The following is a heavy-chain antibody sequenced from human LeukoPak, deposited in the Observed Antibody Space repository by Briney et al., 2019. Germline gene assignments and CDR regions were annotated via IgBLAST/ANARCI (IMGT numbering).Heavy chain of an antibody. J-gene: IGHJ4*02. CDR2: ISSSSSYI. D-gene: IGHD6-19*01. CDR3: ASIRIAVAGTNFDY. CDR1: GFTFSSYA. Sequence: GGSLRLSCAASGFTFSSYAMSWVRQAPGKGLEWVSSISSSSSYIYYADSVKGRFTISRDNAKNSLYLQMNSLRAEDTAVYYCASIRIAVAGTNFDYWGQGTLVTVSS. V-gene: IGHV3-21*01.